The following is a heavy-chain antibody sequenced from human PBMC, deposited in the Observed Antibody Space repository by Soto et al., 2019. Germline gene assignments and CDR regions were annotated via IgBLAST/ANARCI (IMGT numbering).Heavy chain of an antibody. J-gene: IGHJ2*01. CDR3: ATPSVSPLLTHWYFDL. CDR2: ISFGVTT. V-gene: IGHV4-39*01. Sequence: QVHLQESGPGLVKPSETLSLTCTVSGGSISSSDYYWGWVRQPPGKGLEWIGSISFGVTTYYNPSLKSRLTIPIDPSTTLFSLQLSSVTAADSAVYSCATPSVSPLLTHWYFDLGARGPLVTVSS. CDR1: GGSISSSDYY.